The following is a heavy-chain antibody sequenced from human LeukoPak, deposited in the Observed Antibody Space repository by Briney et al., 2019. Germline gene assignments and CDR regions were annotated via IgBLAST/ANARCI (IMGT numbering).Heavy chain of an antibody. J-gene: IGHJ4*02. CDR1: GFTFSNAW. D-gene: IGHD3-3*01. CDR2: IKSKTDGGTT. V-gene: IGHV3-15*01. Sequence: PGGSLRLPCAASGFTFSNAWMSWVRQAPGKGLEWVGRIKSKTDGGTTDYAAPVKGRFTISRDDSKNTLYLQMNSLKTEDTAVYYCTTYDFWSSHLDYWGQGTLVTVSS. CDR3: TTYDFWSSHLDY.